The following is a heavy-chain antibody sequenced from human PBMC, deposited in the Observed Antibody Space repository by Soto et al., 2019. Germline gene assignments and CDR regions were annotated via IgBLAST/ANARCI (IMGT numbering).Heavy chain of an antibody. D-gene: IGHD6-19*01. Sequence: ASVKVSCKASGYTFTIYAMHWVLQAPGQRLEWMGWINAGNGNTKYSQKFQGRVTITRDTSASTAYMELSSLRSEDTAVYYCARDRPNSSGWYFDYWGQGTLVTVSS. J-gene: IGHJ4*02. CDR1: GYTFTIYA. CDR3: ARDRPNSSGWYFDY. CDR2: INAGNGNT. V-gene: IGHV1-3*01.